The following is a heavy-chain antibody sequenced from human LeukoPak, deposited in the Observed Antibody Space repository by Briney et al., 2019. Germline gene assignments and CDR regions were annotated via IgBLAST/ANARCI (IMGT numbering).Heavy chain of an antibody. CDR3: ARSTYYYDSSGYSGPFYYYYGMDV. Sequence: SVKVSCKACGGTFISYAITWVRQAPGQGLEGMGGIIPIFGTANYAQKFQGRVTIPADESTSTAYMELSSLRSEDTAVYYCARSTYYYDSSGYSGPFYYYYGMDVWGQGTTVTVSS. CDR1: GGTFISYA. J-gene: IGHJ6*02. V-gene: IGHV1-69*13. CDR2: IIPIFGTA. D-gene: IGHD3-22*01.